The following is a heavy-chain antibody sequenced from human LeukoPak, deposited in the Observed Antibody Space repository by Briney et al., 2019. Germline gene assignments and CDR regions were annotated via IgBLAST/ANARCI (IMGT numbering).Heavy chain of an antibody. CDR2: IYYSGST. CDR1: GGSISSSSYY. J-gene: IGHJ4*02. Sequence: SETLSLTCTVSGGSISSSSYYWGWIRQPPGKGLEWIGSIYYSGSTYYNPSLKSRVTISVDTSKNQFSLKLSSVTAADTAVYYCARTIVVVPAATRTHFDYWGQGTLVTVSS. CDR3: ARTIVVVPAATRTHFDY. D-gene: IGHD2-2*01. V-gene: IGHV4-39*07.